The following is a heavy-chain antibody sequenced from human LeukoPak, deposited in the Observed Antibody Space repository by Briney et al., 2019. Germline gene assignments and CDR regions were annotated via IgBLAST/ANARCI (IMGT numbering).Heavy chain of an antibody. J-gene: IGHJ6*02. CDR2: INPNNGGT. Sequence: ASVKVSCKASGYTFTDYYIHWVRQAPGQGLDWMGRINPNNGGTTYAQKFQGWVTMTRDTSISTAYMELSRLRSDDTAVYYCARYRAAAAHSGKYGMDVWGQGTTVTVS. CDR1: GYTFTDYY. V-gene: IGHV1-2*04. D-gene: IGHD6-13*01. CDR3: ARYRAAAAHSGKYGMDV.